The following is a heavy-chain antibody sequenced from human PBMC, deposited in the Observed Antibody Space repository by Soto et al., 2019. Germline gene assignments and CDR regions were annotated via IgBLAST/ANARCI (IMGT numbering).Heavy chain of an antibody. CDR1: GGSISNTSYF. CDR2: MFSTGSS. Sequence: SETLSLTCAVSGGSISNTSYFWGWIRQPPGKGLEWVGDMFSTGSSTYNPSLKSRITISVDTSKNQFSLKLCSVTAADTAVYYCATGGGYSYGVDYWGQGTLVTVS. CDR3: ATGGGYSYGVDY. V-gene: IGHV4-39*01. J-gene: IGHJ4*02. D-gene: IGHD5-18*01.